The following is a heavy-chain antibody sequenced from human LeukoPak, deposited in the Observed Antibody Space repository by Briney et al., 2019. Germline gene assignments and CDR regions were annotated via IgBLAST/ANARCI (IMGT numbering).Heavy chain of an antibody. D-gene: IGHD2-2*02. J-gene: IGHJ3*02. V-gene: IGHV3-74*01. Sequence: GGSLRLSCAASGFAFSSYWMHWVRQAPGKGLVWVSRINTDGSSTSYADSVKGRFTISRDNAKNTLYLQMNSLRAEDTAVYYCARDSAALGYCSSTSCYKDAFDIWGQGTMVTVSS. CDR2: INTDGSST. CDR3: ARDSAALGYCSSTSCYKDAFDI. CDR1: GFAFSSYW.